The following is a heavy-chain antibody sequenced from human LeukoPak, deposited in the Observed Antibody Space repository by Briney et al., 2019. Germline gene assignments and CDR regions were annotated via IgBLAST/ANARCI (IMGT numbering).Heavy chain of an antibody. V-gene: IGHV4-59*08. CDR2: IYYSGST. D-gene: IGHD6-25*01. CDR1: CGSISSYY. J-gene: IGHJ2*01. Sequence: PSETLSLTCAVSCGSISSYYWSWIRQPPEKGLEWIGYIYYSGSTNYNPSLTSRVTISVDTSKNQFSLKLSSVTAADTAVYYCARQGGGFWYFDLWGRGTLVTVSS. CDR3: ARQGGGFWYFDL.